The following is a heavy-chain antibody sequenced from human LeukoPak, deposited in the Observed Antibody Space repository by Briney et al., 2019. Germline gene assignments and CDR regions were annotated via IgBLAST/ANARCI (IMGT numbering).Heavy chain of an antibody. V-gene: IGHV1-69*13. CDR3: ARQAAAGILFRDRVEFDY. CDR1: GGTFSSYA. Sequence: SVKVSCKASGGTFSSYAISWVRQAPGQGLEWMGGIIPIFGTANYAQKFQGRVTITADESTSTAYMELSSLRSEDTAVYYCARQAAAGILFRDRVEFDYWGQGTLVTVSS. D-gene: IGHD6-13*01. J-gene: IGHJ4*02. CDR2: IIPIFGTA.